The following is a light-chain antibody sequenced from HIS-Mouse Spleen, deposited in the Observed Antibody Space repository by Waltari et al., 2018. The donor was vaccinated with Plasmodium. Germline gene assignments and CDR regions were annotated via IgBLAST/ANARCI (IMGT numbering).Light chain of an antibody. Sequence: EIVMTQTPHTLSVSPGERATRPCRASQSVSSNLAWYQQKPGQAPRLLIYGASTRATGIPARFSGSGSGTEFTLTISSLQSEDFAVYYCQQYNNWSFTFGPGTKVDIK. CDR1: QSVSSN. CDR2: GAS. CDR3: QQYNNWSFT. J-gene: IGKJ3*01. V-gene: IGKV3-15*01.